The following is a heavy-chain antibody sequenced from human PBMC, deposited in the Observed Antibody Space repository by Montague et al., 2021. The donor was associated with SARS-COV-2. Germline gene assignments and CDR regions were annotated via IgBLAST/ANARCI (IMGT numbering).Heavy chain of an antibody. CDR2: FLPTVDR. CDR3: ARVPAVTKVSAPSIDF. V-gene: IGHV4-59*01. J-gene: IGHJ4*03. D-gene: IGHD4-11*01. CDR1: RDSITNSH. Sequence: SETLSLTCIVSRDSITNSHWGWVRHPPGKGLEWMSYFLPTVDRNHNPSLRSRITTSVDTAKNQFSLRLRAVTAAESARYFCARVPAVTKVSAPSIDFWGHGIPVTVSS.